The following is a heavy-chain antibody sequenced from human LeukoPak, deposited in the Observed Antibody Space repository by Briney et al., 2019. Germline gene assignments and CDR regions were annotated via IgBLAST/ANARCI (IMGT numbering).Heavy chain of an antibody. V-gene: IGHV3-20*04. CDR3: ARSGVDYGDYYYMDV. Sequence: PGGSLRLSCAASGFTFDDYGMSWVRQAPGKGLEWVSGTNWNGRSTGYADSVKGRFTISRDNAKNSLYLQMNRLRAEDTALYYCARSGVDYGDYYYMDVWGKGTTVTVSS. CDR2: TNWNGRST. D-gene: IGHD4-17*01. J-gene: IGHJ6*03. CDR1: GFTFDDYG.